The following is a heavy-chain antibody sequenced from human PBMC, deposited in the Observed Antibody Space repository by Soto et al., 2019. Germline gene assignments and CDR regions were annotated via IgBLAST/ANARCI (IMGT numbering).Heavy chain of an antibody. D-gene: IGHD6-6*01. CDR3: ARERGSIAAPTWGYGMDV. CDR2: ISYDGSNK. Sequence: QVQLVESGGGVVQPGRSLRLSCAASGFTFSSYAMHWVRQAPGKGLEWVAVISYDGSNKYYADSVKGRFTISRDNSKNTLYLQMNSLRAEDTAVYYWARERGSIAAPTWGYGMDVWGQGTTVTVSS. CDR1: GFTFSSYA. J-gene: IGHJ6*02. V-gene: IGHV3-30-3*01.